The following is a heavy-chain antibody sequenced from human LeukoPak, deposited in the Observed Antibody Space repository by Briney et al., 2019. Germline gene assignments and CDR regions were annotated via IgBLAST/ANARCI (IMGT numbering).Heavy chain of an antibody. J-gene: IGHJ4*02. CDR3: ARGYYYDSSGYYGRFDY. V-gene: IGHV3-48*04. D-gene: IGHD3-22*01. CDR1: GFTFSSYS. CDR2: ISSSSSTI. Sequence: GGSLRLSCAASGFTFSSYSMNWVRQAPGKGLEWVSYISSSSSTIYYADSVKGRFTISRDNAKNSLYLQMNSLRAEDTAVYYCARGYYYDSSGYYGRFDYWGQGTLVTVSS.